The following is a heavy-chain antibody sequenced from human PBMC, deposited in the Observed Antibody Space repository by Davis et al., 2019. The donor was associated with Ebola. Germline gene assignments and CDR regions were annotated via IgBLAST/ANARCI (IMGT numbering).Heavy chain of an antibody. D-gene: IGHD5-18*01. CDR3: ARIQLWSGNWFDP. Sequence: AASVKVSCKASGYTFSSYGISWVRQAPGQGLEWMGWINGYNGNTNYAQKLQGRVTMTTDTSTSTAYMELRSLRSDDTAVYYCARIQLWSGNWFDPWGQGTLVTVSS. V-gene: IGHV1-18*01. CDR2: INGYNGNT. CDR1: GYTFSSYG. J-gene: IGHJ5*02.